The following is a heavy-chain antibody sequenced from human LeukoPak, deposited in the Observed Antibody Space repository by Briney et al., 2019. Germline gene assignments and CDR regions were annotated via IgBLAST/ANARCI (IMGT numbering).Heavy chain of an antibody. V-gene: IGHV5-51*01. CDR2: INPGDSDT. J-gene: IGHJ5*02. CDR1: GYRFTNYW. Sequence: GESLKISCATSGYRFTNYWIGWVRQMPGKGLEFTGIINPGDSDTRYSPSFQGQVTISADKSFSTAYLQFHSLKASDTAMYYCARHATTGFTVNRFDPWGQGTLVTVFS. CDR3: ARHATTGFTVNRFDP. D-gene: IGHD1-26*01.